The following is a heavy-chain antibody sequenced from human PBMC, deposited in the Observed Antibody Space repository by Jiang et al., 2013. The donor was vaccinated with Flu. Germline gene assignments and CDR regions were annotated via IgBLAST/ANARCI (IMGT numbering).Heavy chain of an antibody. J-gene: IGHJ4*02. CDR2: INSDGSST. D-gene: IGHD6-6*01. Sequence: GLVWVSRINSDGSSTSYADSVKGRFTISRDNAKNTLYLQMNSLRVEDTAVYYCVRGIAARAFDYWGQGTLVTVSS. CDR3: VRGIAARAFDY. V-gene: IGHV3-74*01.